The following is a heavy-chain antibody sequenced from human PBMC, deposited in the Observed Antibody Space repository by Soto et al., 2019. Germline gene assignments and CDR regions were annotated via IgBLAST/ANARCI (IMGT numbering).Heavy chain of an antibody. V-gene: IGHV3-11*01. D-gene: IGHD3-9*01. CDR2: ISSSGSTI. J-gene: IGHJ6*02. CDR1: GFTFSDYY. Sequence: GGSLRLSCAASGFTFSDYYMSWIRQAPGKGLEWVSYISSSGSTIYYADSVKGRFTISRDNAKNSLYLQMNSLRAEDTAVYYCARGDPARRTYYDILTGSSSYYYYGMDVWGQGTTVTVSS. CDR3: ARGDPARRTYYDILTGSSSYYYYGMDV.